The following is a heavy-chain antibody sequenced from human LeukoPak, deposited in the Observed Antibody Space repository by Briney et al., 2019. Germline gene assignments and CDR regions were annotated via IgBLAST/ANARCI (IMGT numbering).Heavy chain of an antibody. J-gene: IGHJ4*02. CDR2: ISAYNGNT. Sequence: ASVKVSCKASGYTFTSYYMHWVRQAPGQGLEWMGWISAYNGNTNYAQKLQGRVTMTTDTSTSTAYMELRSLRSDDTAVYYCARNTVTLAGTGPIDYWGQGTLVTVSS. CDR3: ARNTVTLAGTGPIDY. CDR1: GYTFTSYY. V-gene: IGHV1-18*04. D-gene: IGHD6-19*01.